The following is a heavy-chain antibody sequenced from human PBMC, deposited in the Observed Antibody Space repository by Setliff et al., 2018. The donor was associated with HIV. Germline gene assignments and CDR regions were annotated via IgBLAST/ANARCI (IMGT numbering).Heavy chain of an antibody. V-gene: IGHV3-7*03. CDR2: IGKDGSEK. D-gene: IGHD1-26*01. CDR1: GFTFTNYW. CDR3: ARGRGRLGAPTAGDFDS. Sequence: GGSLRLSCAASGFTFTNYWMNWVRQALGKGLEWVANIGKDGSEKYYVDSVKGRFSISRDNTKNSLYLQMNSLRLDDTALYYCARGRGRLGAPTAGDFDSWGQGNLVTVSS. J-gene: IGHJ4*02.